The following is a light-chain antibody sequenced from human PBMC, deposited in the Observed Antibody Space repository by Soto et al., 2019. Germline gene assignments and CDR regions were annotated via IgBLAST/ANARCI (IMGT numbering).Light chain of an antibody. CDR1: QSVSSNY. J-gene: IGKJ5*01. CDR2: GAA. V-gene: IGKV3-20*01. Sequence: EIMLTQSPGTLSLSPGERATLSFSASQSVSSNYLAWYQQRPGQAPRLLIYGAASRATGIPDRLSGSGSGTDFTLTISRLEPEDFAVYYCQQYGSSPITFGQGTRLEIK. CDR3: QQYGSSPIT.